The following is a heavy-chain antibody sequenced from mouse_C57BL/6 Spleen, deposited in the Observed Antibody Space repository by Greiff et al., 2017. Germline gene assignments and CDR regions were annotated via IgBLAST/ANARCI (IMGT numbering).Heavy chain of an antibody. CDR3: ARETRDDWYFDV. J-gene: IGHJ1*03. Sequence: EVQVVESGGGLVKPGGSLKLSCAASGFTFSSYAMSWVRQTPEKRLEWVATISDGGSYTYYPDNVKGRFTISRDNAKNNLYLQMSHLKSEDTAMYYCARETRDDWYFDVWGTGTTVTVSS. CDR2: ISDGGSYT. CDR1: GFTFSSYA. V-gene: IGHV5-4*01.